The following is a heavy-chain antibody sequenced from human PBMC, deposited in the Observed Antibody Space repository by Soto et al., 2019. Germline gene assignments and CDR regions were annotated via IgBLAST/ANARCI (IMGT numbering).Heavy chain of an antibody. D-gene: IGHD3-3*01. V-gene: IGHV3-30-3*01. CDR2: ISYDGSNK. CDR3: ARDKRDLRFLEWSYYFDY. J-gene: IGHJ4*02. CDR1: GFTFSNYA. Sequence: QVQLVESGGGVVQPGRSLRLSCAPSGFTFSNYAMHWVRQAPGKGLEWVAVISYDGSNKYYADSVKGRFTISRDNSKNTLYRHMNSLRAEDTAVYYCARDKRDLRFLEWSYYFDYWGQGTLVTVSS.